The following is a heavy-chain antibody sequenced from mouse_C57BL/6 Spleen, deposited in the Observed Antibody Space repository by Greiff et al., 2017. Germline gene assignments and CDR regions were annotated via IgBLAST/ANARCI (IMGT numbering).Heavy chain of an antibody. V-gene: IGHV1-55*01. D-gene: IGHD1-1*01. J-gene: IGHJ4*01. CDR2: RFPGSGST. CDR1: GYTFTSYW. Sequence: QVQLQQPGAELVKPGASVKMSCKASGYTFTSYWITWVKQRPGQGLEWIGDRFPGSGSTNYNEKFKSKATLTVDKSSSTADMQLSSLTSEDSAVYSCARSRAGSSQPMDYWGQGTSVTVSS. CDR3: ARSRAGSSQPMDY.